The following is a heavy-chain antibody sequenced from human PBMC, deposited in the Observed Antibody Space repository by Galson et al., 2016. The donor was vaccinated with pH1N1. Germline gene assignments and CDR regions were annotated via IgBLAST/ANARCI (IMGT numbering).Heavy chain of an antibody. V-gene: IGHV1-69*13. Sequence: SVKVSCKASGGPFSAYTINWVRQAPGQGLEWIGGIIPIFGTPTYAQKFQGRVTITADESSTTHYMELRSLGSEDTAVYYCARADHFAANGGFDLWGQGTLVTVSS. J-gene: IGHJ5*02. CDR2: IIPIFGTP. D-gene: IGHD3-10*01. CDR1: GGPFSAYT. CDR3: ARADHFAANGGFDL.